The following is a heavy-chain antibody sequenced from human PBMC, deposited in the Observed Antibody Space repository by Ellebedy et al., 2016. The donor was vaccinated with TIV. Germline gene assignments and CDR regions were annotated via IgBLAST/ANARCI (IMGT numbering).Heavy chain of an antibody. CDR3: ARDGGSGRYGAFDI. V-gene: IGHV3-74*01. CDR2: IESDGSST. Sequence: GESLKISCAATGSTFSSYWMHWVRQAPGKGLVWVSRIESDGSSTSYADSVKGRFTISRDNAKNTLYLQMNSLRVEDTAVYYCARDGGSGRYGAFDIWGQGTMVTVSS. D-gene: IGHD1-26*01. J-gene: IGHJ3*02. CDR1: GSTFSSYW.